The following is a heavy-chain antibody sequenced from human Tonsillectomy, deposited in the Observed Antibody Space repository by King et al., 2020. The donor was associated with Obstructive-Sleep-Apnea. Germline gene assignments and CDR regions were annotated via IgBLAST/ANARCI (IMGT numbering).Heavy chain of an antibody. CDR1: GGSISSSSYY. V-gene: IGHV4-39*07. CDR3: ARDIYFDWFY. CDR2: IYYSGST. J-gene: IGHJ4*02. D-gene: IGHD3-9*01. Sequence: LQLQESGPGLVKPSETLSLTCAVSGGSISSSSYYWGWIRQPPGKGLEWIGNIYYSGSTYYNPSLKSRVTISVDTSKNQFSLKLSSVTAADTAVYYCARDIYFDWFYWGQGTLVIVSS.